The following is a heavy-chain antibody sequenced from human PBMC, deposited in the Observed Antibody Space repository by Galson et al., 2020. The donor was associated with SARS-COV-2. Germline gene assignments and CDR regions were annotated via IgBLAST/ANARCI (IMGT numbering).Heavy chain of an antibody. Sequence: GGSLRLSCTGSGFIFNNFGMNWVRQGPGKGLEWVSGISGGGDTTYYADSVKGRFTISRDNSKNTLYLQMNSLSAEDTAVYYCAGWGATIFWGQGSLVTVSS. D-gene: IGHD1-26*01. CDR2: ISGGGDTT. CDR1: GFIFNNFG. V-gene: IGHV3-23*01. J-gene: IGHJ4*02. CDR3: AGWGATIF.